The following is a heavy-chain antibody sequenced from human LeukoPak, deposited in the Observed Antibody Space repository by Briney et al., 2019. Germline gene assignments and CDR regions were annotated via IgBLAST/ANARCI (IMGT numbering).Heavy chain of an antibody. V-gene: IGHV1-18*01. J-gene: IGHJ4*02. CDR2: ISAYNGNT. CDR1: GYAFTSYG. D-gene: IGHD6-19*01. Sequence: ASVKVSCKASGYAFTSYGISWVRQAPGQGLEWMGWISAYNGNTDYAQKLQGRVTMTTDTSTSTAYMELRSLRSDDTAVYYCARPAGYSSGWSDFDYWGQGTLVTVSS. CDR3: ARPAGYSSGWSDFDY.